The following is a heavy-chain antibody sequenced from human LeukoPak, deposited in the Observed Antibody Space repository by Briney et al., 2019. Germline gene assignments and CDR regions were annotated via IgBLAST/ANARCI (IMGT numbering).Heavy chain of an antibody. D-gene: IGHD5-12*01. CDR1: GYIFIVHY. V-gene: IGHV1-2*02. CDR2: ISPKSGGR. Sequence: ASVPVTCKASGYIFIVHYIHWVRQAPGRGLEWMGWISPKSGGRNYAQTMQGRVTMTRDTSMRTVYMELSSLRSDDTAVYYCARDHSVATIGRGYDYYMDVWGKGTTVTVSS. CDR3: ARDHSVATIGRGYDYYMDV. J-gene: IGHJ6*03.